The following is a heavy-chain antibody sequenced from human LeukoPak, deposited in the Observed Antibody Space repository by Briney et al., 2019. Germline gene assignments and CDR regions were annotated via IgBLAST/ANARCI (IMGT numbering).Heavy chain of an antibody. CDR3: ARDAEGRRYSPQDY. D-gene: IGHD5-18*01. J-gene: IGHJ4*02. CDR2: IKLDGSEN. Sequence: GGSLRLSCAASGFTFSSYWMSWVRQAPGKGLQWVANIKLDGSENYYVDSVRGRFTISRDNAKDSVFLQMTSLRVDDTAVYYCARDAEGRRYSPQDYWGQGTLVTVSS. CDR1: GFTFSSYW. V-gene: IGHV3-7*01.